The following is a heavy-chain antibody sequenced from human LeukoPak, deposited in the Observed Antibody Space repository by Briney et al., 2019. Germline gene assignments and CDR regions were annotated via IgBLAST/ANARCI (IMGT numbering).Heavy chain of an antibody. V-gene: IGHV4-4*02. J-gene: IGHJ5*02. CDR1: GGSISTAHW. Sequence: NSSETLSLTCAVSGGSISTAHWWNWVRQSPGKGLEWIGEIYHRGNSNYNPSLKSRVSISVDTSKNQFSLKVTSLTAADTAIYYCARAVIVVAAATQRNWFDPWGQGTLVTVSS. CDR3: ARAVIVVAAATQRNWFDP. CDR2: IYHRGNS. D-gene: IGHD2-15*01.